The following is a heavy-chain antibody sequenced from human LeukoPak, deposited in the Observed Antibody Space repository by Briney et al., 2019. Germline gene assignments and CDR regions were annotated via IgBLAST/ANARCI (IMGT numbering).Heavy chain of an antibody. CDR3: ARQMGTYYYDSSGYPDY. D-gene: IGHD3-22*01. CDR1: GYSFTSYW. V-gene: IGHV5-51*01. J-gene: IGHJ4*02. Sequence: GESLKISCKGSGYSFTSYWIGWVRQMPGKGLEWMGIIYPGDSDTGYSPSFQGQVTISADKSISTAYLQWSSLKASDTAMYYCARQMGTYYYDSSGYPDYWGQGTLVTVSS. CDR2: IYPGDSDT.